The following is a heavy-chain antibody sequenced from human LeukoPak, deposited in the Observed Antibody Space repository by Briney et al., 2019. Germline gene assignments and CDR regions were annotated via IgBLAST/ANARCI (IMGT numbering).Heavy chain of an antibody. CDR2: IYYSGST. CDR3: ARGGVYGLHIDY. J-gene: IGHJ4*02. CDR1: GGSISSSSYY. D-gene: IGHD3/OR15-3a*01. V-gene: IGHV4-39*01. Sequence: PSETLSLTCTVSGGSISSSSYYWGWIRQPPGKGLEWIGSIYYSGSTYYNPSLKSRVTISVDTSKNQFSLKLSSVTAADTAVYHCARGGVYGLHIDYWGQGTLVTVSS.